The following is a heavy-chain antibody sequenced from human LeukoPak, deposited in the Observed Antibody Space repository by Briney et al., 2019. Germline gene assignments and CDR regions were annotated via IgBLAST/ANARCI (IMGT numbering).Heavy chain of an antibody. V-gene: IGHV4-61*02. CDR2: IYTSGST. Sequence: HPSETLSLTCTVSGGSMSSGRVYWSWIRQPAGKGLEWIGRIYTSGSTNYNPSLKSRVTMSVDTSKNQFSLKLNSVTAADTAVYYCARSSSGYRDYWGQGTLVTVSS. CDR1: GGSMSSGRVY. J-gene: IGHJ4*02. CDR3: ARSSSGYRDY. D-gene: IGHD3-22*01.